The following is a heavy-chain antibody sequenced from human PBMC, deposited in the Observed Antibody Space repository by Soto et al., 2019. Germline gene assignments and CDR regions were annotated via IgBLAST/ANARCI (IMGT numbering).Heavy chain of an antibody. CDR1: GFTFSSYS. D-gene: IGHD4-17*01. CDR3: ARYYGDAVFGY. CDR2: ISSSTITI. Sequence: QTGGSLRLSCEASGFTFSSYSMNWVRQAPGKGLEWVSYISSSTITIYYADSVKGRFTISRDNAKNSLYLQMNSLRAEDTAVYYCARYYGDAVFGYWGQGTLVTVSS. J-gene: IGHJ4*02. V-gene: IGHV3-48*01.